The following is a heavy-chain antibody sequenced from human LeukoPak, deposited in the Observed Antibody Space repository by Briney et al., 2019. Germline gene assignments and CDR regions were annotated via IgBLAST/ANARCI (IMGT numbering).Heavy chain of an antibody. CDR3: ARDIAARLDAFDI. V-gene: IGHV1-18*01. CDR2: ISAYNGNT. J-gene: IGHJ3*02. Sequence: ASVKVSCKASGYTFTSYGISWVRQAPGQGLEWMGWISAYNGNTNYAQKLQGRVTMTRDMSTSTVYTELSSLRSEDTAVYYCARDIAARLDAFDIWGQGTMVTVSS. D-gene: IGHD6-6*01. CDR1: GYTFTSYG.